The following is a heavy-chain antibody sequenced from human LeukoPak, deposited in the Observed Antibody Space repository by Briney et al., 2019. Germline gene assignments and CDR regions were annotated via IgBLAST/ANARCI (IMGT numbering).Heavy chain of an antibody. V-gene: IGHV4-38-2*02. J-gene: IGHJ4*02. D-gene: IGHD3-10*01. CDR3: ARDRSYFIFDY. CDR2: MHHSGST. Sequence: IPSETLSLTCAVSDFSISSGYHWGWVRQPPGKGLEWIGSMHHSGSTYYNPSLKSRVTMSTDTSKSQFSLKLSSVTAADTAVYYCARDRSYFIFDYWGQGTLVTVSS. CDR1: DFSISSGYH.